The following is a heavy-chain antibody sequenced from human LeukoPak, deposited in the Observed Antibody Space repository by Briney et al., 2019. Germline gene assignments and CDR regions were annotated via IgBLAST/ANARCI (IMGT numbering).Heavy chain of an antibody. CDR1: GFTFSTYW. D-gene: IGHD1-14*01. CDR2: IKQDGSEK. CDR3: ARDYPGFPDDPRQADRFDY. Sequence: GGSLRLSCAASGFTFSTYWMSWVRQAPGKGLEWVANIKQDGSEKFYVDSVEGRFTISRDNAKNSLYLQMNSLRADDSAVYYCARDYPGFPDDPRQADRFDYWGREPWSPSPQ. J-gene: IGHJ4*02. V-gene: IGHV3-7*05.